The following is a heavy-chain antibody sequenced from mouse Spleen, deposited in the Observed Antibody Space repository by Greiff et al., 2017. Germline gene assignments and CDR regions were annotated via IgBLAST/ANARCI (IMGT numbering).Heavy chain of an antibody. CDR1: GYTFTSYW. D-gene: IGHD4-1*01. J-gene: IGHJ2*01. V-gene: IGHV1-50*01. Sequence: QVQLQQPGAELVKPGASVKLSCKASGYTFTSYWMQWVKPRPGQGLEWIGEIDPSDSYTNYNQKFKGKATLTVDTSSSTAYMQLSSLTSEDSAVYYCARNWDYWGQGTTLTVSS. CDR3: ARNWDY. CDR2: IDPSDSYT.